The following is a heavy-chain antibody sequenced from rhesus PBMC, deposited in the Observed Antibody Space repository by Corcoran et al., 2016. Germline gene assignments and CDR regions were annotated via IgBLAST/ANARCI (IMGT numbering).Heavy chain of an antibody. CDR1: GFTFSDYY. CDR3: AREGGSWRFDY. CDR2: ISKGGGST. D-gene: IGHD6-25*01. V-gene: IGHV3-178*01. Sequence: EVQLVESGGGLAKPGGSLRLSCAASGFTFSDYYMDWVRQAPGKGLGWGSLISKGGGSTWYADSVKVRFTISRENAKNTLYLQMNSLRAEDTAVYYCAREGGSWRFDYWGQGVLVTVSS. J-gene: IGHJ4*01.